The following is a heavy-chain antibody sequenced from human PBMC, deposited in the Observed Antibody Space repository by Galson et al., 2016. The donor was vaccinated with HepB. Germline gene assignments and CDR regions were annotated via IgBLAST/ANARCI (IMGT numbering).Heavy chain of an antibody. CDR1: GFSLSSRGMC. D-gene: IGHD3-22*01. V-gene: IGHV2-70*11. Sequence: PALVKPTQTLTLTCTFSGFSLSSRGMCVSWIRQPPGKALEWLARIDWDDDKYYSASLESRLSISKDTSKNQVVLTMTNMDPVDTATYYWERLQIYYYDICRYYYDWGQGTLVTVSS. CDR3: ERLQIYYYDICRYYYD. J-gene: IGHJ4*02. CDR2: IDWDDDK.